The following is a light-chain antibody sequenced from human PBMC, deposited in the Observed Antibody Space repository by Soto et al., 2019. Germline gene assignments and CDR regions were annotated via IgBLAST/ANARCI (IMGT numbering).Light chain of an antibody. CDR2: DAS. CDR3: QQSYSTPFT. CDR1: QSISSY. V-gene: IGKV1-39*01. J-gene: IGKJ2*01. Sequence: DIQMTQSPSSLSASVGDRVTITCRASQSISSYLNWYQQKPGRAPKFLIYDASRLQSGVPSRFSGSGSGTDFTLTISSLQPEDCATYYCQQSYSTPFTFGQGTKLEIK.